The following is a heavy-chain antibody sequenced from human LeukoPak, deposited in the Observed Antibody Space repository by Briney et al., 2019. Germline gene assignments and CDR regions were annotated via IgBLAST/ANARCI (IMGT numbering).Heavy chain of an antibody. CDR1: GFTINRHW. Sequence: GGSLRLSCTAPGFTINRHWMSWVRQAAGKGLEWVASIRQNGNEKYYVDSVKGRFVISRDNAEKSVSLQMNSLRDEDSAMYYCARLLGESTVYDLWGQRTLVTVSS. V-gene: IGHV3-7*01. D-gene: IGHD3-16*01. CDR3: ARLLGESTVYDL. J-gene: IGHJ4*02. CDR2: IRQNGNEK.